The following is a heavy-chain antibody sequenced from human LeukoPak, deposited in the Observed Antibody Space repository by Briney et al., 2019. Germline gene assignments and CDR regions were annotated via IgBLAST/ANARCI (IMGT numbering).Heavy chain of an antibody. Sequence: ASVKVSCKASGYTFTGYYMHWVRHAPGQGREWVGRINPNRGGTNYAQKFQGRVTMTRDTSISTAYMELRRLRSDDTAVYYCARDRVYDILTGYYYYYYYMDVWGKGTTVTVSS. CDR2: INPNRGGT. CDR3: ARDRVYDILTGYYYYYYYMDV. D-gene: IGHD3-9*01. CDR1: GYTFTGYY. J-gene: IGHJ6*03. V-gene: IGHV1-2*06.